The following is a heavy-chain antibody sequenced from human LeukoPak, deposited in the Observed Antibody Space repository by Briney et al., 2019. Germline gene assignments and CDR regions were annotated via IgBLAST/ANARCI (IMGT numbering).Heavy chain of an antibody. CDR1: GSTLTELS. J-gene: IGHJ4*02. Sequence: ASVKVSCKVSGSTLTELSMHWVRQAPGKGLEWIGGFDPEDGETIYAQKFQGRVTMTEDTSADTAYMELSSLRSEDTAVYYCATEVEYYDFWSGYYTFDYWGQGTLVTVSS. V-gene: IGHV1-24*01. D-gene: IGHD3-3*01. CDR2: FDPEDGET. CDR3: ATEVEYYDFWSGYYTFDY.